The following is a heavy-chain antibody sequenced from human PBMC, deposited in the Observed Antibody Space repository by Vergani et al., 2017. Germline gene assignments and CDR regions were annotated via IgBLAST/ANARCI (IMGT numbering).Heavy chain of an antibody. CDR3: ARHRSPEDYYGSGNYFDY. Sequence: QLQLQESGPGLVKPSATLSLTCSVSGASIRSSNYYWGWIRQPPGKGLEWIASIYYSGSTYYNPSLKSRVTISVDTSKNQFSLKLSSVTAADTAVYYCARHRSPEDYYGSGNYFDYWGQGTLVTVSS. V-gene: IGHV4-39*01. CDR1: GASIRSSNYY. D-gene: IGHD3-10*01. J-gene: IGHJ4*02. CDR2: IYYSGST.